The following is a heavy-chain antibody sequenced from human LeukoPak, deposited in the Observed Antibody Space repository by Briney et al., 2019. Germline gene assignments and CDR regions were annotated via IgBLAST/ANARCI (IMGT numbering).Heavy chain of an antibody. V-gene: IGHV3-53*05. CDR1: GFTVSSNY. CDR3: TKSQVGALAYFDY. J-gene: IGHJ4*02. Sequence: GGSLRLSCAASGFTVSSNYMSWVRQAPGKGLEWVSVIYSGGRTYYADSVEGRFTISRDNSKNTVYLQMNSLRVEDTALYYCTKSQVGALAYFDYWGQGTLVTVSS. D-gene: IGHD1-26*01. CDR2: IYSGGRT.